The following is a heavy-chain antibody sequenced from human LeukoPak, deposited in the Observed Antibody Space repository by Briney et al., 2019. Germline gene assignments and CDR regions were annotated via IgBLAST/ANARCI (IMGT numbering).Heavy chain of an antibody. V-gene: IGHV3-48*03. CDR2: INNIGDII. J-gene: IGHJ4*02. CDR3: VREGLGFAHGFDY. D-gene: IGHD2-8*01. Sequence: GGSPRLSCAASGFSFSSYEMNWVRQAPGKGLEWVSYINNIGDIIYYADSVKGRFTISRDNAKNSLYLQMNSLRAEDTAVYHCVREGLGFAHGFDYWGQGALVIVSS. CDR1: GFSFSSYE.